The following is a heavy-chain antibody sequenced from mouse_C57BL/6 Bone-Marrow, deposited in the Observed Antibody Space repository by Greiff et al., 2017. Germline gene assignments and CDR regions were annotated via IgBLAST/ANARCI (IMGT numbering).Heavy chain of an antibody. J-gene: IGHJ3*01. D-gene: IGHD4-1*01. CDR1: GYTFTSYG. CDR2: IYPRSGNT. V-gene: IGHV1-81*01. Sequence: QVQLQPSGAELARPGASVKLSCKASGYTFTSYGISWVKQRTGQGLEWIGEIYPRSGNTYYNEKFKGKATLTADKSSSTAYMELRSLTSEDSAVYFYANLTGTTWFAYWGQGTLVTVSA. CDR3: ANLTGTTWFAY.